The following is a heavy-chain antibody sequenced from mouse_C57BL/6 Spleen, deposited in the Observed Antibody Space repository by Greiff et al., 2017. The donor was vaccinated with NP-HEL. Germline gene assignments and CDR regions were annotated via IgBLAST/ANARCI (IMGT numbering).Heavy chain of an antibody. CDR1: GYSITSGYY. J-gene: IGHJ4*01. V-gene: IGHV3-6*01. CDR3: ARGDYDYDGGDYYAMDY. CDR2: ISYDGSN. Sequence: EVKLMESGPGLVKPSQSLSLTCSVTGYSITSGYYWNWIRQFPGNKLEWMGYISYDGSNNYNPSLKNRISITRDTSKNQFFLKLNSVTTEDTATYYCARGDYDYDGGDYYAMDYWGQGTSVTVSS. D-gene: IGHD2-4*01.